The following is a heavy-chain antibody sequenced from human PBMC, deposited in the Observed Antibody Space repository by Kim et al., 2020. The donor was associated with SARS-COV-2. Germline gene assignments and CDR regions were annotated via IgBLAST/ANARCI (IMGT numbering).Heavy chain of an antibody. Sequence: SETLSLTCTVSGGSISSYYWSWIRQPPGKGLEWIGHIYNSGGTNYNPSLKSRVTISVDTSKNHFSLKVTSVTAADTAVYFCARGVGFGESTYESWFDPWGQGILVTVSS. CDR3: ARGVGFGESTYESWFDP. D-gene: IGHD3-10*01. J-gene: IGHJ5*02. CDR1: GGSISSYY. V-gene: IGHV4-59*01. CDR2: IYNSGGT.